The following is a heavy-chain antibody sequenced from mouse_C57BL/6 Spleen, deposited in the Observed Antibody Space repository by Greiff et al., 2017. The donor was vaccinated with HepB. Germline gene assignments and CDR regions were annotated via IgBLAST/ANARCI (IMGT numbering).Heavy chain of an antibody. V-gene: IGHV3-6*01. CDR2: ISYDGSN. J-gene: IGHJ3*01. D-gene: IGHD1-1*01. CDR1: GYSITSGYY. Sequence: EVQLVESGPGLVKPSQSLSLTCSVTGYSITSGYYWNWIRQFPGNKLEWMGYISYDGSNNYNPSLKNRISITRDTSKNQFFLKLNSVTTEDTATYYCARDTTDGGCAYWGQGTLVTVSA. CDR3: ARDTTDGGCAY.